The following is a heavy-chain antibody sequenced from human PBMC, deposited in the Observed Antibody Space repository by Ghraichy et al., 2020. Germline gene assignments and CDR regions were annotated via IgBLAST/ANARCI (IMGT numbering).Heavy chain of an antibody. CDR1: GGTFSSYA. J-gene: IGHJ6*02. Sequence: SVKVSCKASGGTFSSYAISWVRQAPGQGLEWMGGIIPIFGTANYAQKFQGRVTITADESTSTAYMELSSLRSEDTAVYYCARDDRGYCSGGSCYSFRHYYYGMDVWGQGTTVTVSS. D-gene: IGHD2-15*01. CDR2: IIPIFGTA. V-gene: IGHV1-69*13. CDR3: ARDDRGYCSGGSCYSFRHYYYGMDV.